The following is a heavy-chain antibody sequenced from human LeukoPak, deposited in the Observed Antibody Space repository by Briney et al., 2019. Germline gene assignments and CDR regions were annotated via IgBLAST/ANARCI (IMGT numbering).Heavy chain of an antibody. V-gene: IGHV3-23*01. J-gene: IGHJ6*04. CDR3: AKDLVVKGMDV. D-gene: IGHD2-15*01. Sequence: GGALRLSCAASGFTFSSYAMSWVRQAPGKGLEGVSAISGIGGSTYYADSLKGRFTISRDNSKNTLYLQMHSVRAEDTAVYYCAKDLVVKGMDVWGKGTTVTVSS. CDR2: ISGIGGST. CDR1: GFTFSSYA.